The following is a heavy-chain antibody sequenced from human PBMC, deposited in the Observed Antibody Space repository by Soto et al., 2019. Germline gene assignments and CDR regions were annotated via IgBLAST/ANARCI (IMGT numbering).Heavy chain of an antibody. Sequence: EVQLVESGGDLVQPGGSLRLSCAASGFSVSSKYMSWVRQAPGKGLEWVSLIQSGGTTYYAGSVKGRFTISRDYSEHTLFLQMNSLRVEDRAVYYCTRDDVHFNGDRYYGVPMDVWGKGTKVTVSA. CDR1: GFSVSSKY. D-gene: IGHD2-8*01. CDR3: TRDDVHFNGDRYYGVPMDV. J-gene: IGHJ6*04. CDR2: IQSGGTT. V-gene: IGHV3-66*01.